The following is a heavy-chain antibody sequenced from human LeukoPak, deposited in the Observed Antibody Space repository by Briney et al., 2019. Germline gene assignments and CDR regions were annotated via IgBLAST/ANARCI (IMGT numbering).Heavy chain of an antibody. D-gene: IGHD3-3*01. CDR1: GFTFSNYE. CDR2: ITKGGATV. CDR3: ASLSVSITRRFDL. V-gene: IGHV3-48*03. J-gene: IGHJ5*02. Sequence: GGSLRLSCAPSGFTFSNYEMNWVRLTPGKGLEWISYITKGGATVIYAESVKGRFTISRDNANSSLYLQMNSLRAEDTAVYFCASLSVSITRRFDLWGQGTLVTVSS.